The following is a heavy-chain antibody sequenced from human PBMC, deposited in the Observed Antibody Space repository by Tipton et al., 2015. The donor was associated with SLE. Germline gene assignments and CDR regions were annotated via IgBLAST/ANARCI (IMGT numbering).Heavy chain of an antibody. D-gene: IGHD3-9*01. J-gene: IGHJ1*01. CDR2: IYYSGST. V-gene: IGHV4-59*08. CDR3: ARAAGYYSSFFQH. Sequence: TLSLTCTVSGGSISSHYWSWIRQPPGKGLEWIGYIYYSGSTYYNPSLKSRVTISVDTSKNQFSLKLSSVTAADTVVYYCARAAGYYSSFFQHWGQGTLVTVS. CDR1: GGSISSHY.